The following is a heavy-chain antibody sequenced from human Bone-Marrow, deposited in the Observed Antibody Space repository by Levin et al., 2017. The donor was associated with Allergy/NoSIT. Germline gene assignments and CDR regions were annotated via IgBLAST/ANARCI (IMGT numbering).Heavy chain of an antibody. CDR1: GFTFSDYY. CDR3: ARERVGYYDSSGYHRGGAFDI. J-gene: IGHJ3*02. D-gene: IGHD3-22*01. Sequence: PGGSLRLSCAASGFTFSDYYMSWIRQAPGKGLEWVSYISSSGSTIYYADSVKGRFTISRDNAKNSLYLQMNSLRAEDTAVYYCARERVGYYDSSGYHRGGAFDIWGQGTMVTVSS. V-gene: IGHV3-11*01. CDR2: ISSSGSTI.